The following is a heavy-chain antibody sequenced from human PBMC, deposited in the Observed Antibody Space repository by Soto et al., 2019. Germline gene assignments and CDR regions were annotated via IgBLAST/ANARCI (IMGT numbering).Heavy chain of an antibody. CDR2: IGWDGGRT. Sequence: GGSLRLSCAASGFRFDDYTMHWVRQAPEKGLEWVSLIGWDGGRTEYADSVKGRFTISRDNSKNSLYLQMNSLRTEDTALYYCARDIDILSGYPDNWGQGTLVTVSS. CDR1: GFRFDDYT. J-gene: IGHJ4*02. D-gene: IGHD3-9*01. V-gene: IGHV3-43*01. CDR3: ARDIDILSGYPDN.